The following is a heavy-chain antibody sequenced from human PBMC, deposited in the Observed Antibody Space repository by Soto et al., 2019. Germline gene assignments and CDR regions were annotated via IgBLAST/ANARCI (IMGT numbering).Heavy chain of an antibody. D-gene: IGHD3-22*01. CDR2: ISGSGGST. CDR3: AKDQDTMIVVVRSFGY. Sequence: EVQLLESGGGLVQPGGSLRLSCAASGFTFSSYAMSWVRQAPGKGLEWVSAISGSGGSTYYADSVKGRFTISRDNSKNTLYLQMNSLRAADTAVYYCAKDQDTMIVVVRSFGYWGQGTLVTVSS. CDR1: GFTFSSYA. J-gene: IGHJ4*02. V-gene: IGHV3-23*01.